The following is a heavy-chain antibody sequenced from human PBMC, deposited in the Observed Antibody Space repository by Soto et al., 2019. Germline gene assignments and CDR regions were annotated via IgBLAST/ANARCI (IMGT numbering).Heavy chain of an antibody. Sequence: KSSETLSLTCSVSGGSVRTGSYHWSWIRQPPGKGLEWIGFIPNNGSPDYNPSPKSRVVVSIDRSKNQFSLKVNSVTAADTAVYFCARIGWGGDSWGQGTLVTVSS. CDR2: IPNNGSP. D-gene: IGHD7-27*01. V-gene: IGHV4-61*01. J-gene: IGHJ4*02. CDR3: ARIGWGGDS. CDR1: GGSVRTGSYH.